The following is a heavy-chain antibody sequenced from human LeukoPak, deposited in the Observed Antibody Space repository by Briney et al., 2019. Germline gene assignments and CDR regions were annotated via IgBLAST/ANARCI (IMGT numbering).Heavy chain of an antibody. CDR2: ISSSGSTI. Sequence: GGSLRLSCAASGFTFSSYEMNWVRQAPGKGLEWVSYISSSGSTIYYADSVKGRFTISRDNAKNSLYLQMNSLRAEDTAVYYCATSSSSVGDYYYYMDVWGKGTTVTVSS. D-gene: IGHD6-6*01. CDR1: GFTFSSYE. J-gene: IGHJ6*03. CDR3: ATSSSSVGDYYYYMDV. V-gene: IGHV3-48*03.